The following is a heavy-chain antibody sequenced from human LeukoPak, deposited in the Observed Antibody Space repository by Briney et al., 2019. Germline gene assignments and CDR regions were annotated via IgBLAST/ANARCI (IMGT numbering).Heavy chain of an antibody. V-gene: IGHV4-59*01. CDR2: IYYSGST. D-gene: IGHD3-22*01. CDR3: ATSTTYYYDSSGYYYVGYFDY. Sequence: SETLSLTCTVSGGSISSYYWSWIRQPPGKGLEWIGYIYYSGSTNYNPSLKSRVTISVDTSKNQFSLKLSSVTAADTAVYYCATSTTYYYDSSGYYYVGYFDYWGQGTLVTVSS. J-gene: IGHJ4*02. CDR1: GGSISSYY.